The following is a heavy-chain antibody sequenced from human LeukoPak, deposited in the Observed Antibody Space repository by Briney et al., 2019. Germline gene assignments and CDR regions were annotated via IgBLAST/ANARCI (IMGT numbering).Heavy chain of an antibody. CDR1: GGSMSSYY. CDR3: ARDRRSQFDP. CDR2: IYYSGST. V-gene: IGHV4-59*01. J-gene: IGHJ5*02. Sequence: PSETLSLTCTVSGGSMSSYYWSWIRQPPGKELEWIGYIYYSGSTNYNPSLKSRVTISVDTSKNQFSLKLSSVTAADTAVYYCARDRRSQFDPWGQGTLVTVSS.